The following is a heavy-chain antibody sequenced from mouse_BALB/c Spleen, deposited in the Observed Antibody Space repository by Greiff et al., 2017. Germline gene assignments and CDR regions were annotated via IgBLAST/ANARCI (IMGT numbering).Heavy chain of an antibody. CDR2: IDTSDSYT. V-gene: IGHV1-69*01. CDR1: GYTFTDYW. CDR3: ARRPVVAKGYFDY. J-gene: IGHJ2*01. Sequence: VQLQQPGAELVMPGASVKMSCKASGYTFTDYWMHWVKQRPGQGLEWIGAIDTSDSYTSYNQKFKGKATLTVDESSSTAYMQLSSLTSEDSAVYYCARRPVVAKGYFDYWGQGTTLTVSS. D-gene: IGHD1-1*01.